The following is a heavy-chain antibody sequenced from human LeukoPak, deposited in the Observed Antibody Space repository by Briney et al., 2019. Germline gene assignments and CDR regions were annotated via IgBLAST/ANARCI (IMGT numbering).Heavy chain of an antibody. Sequence: ASVKVSCKASGYTFTGYYMHWVRQAPGQGLEWMGWINPNSGGTNYAQKFQGRVTMTRDTSISTAYMELSRLRSDDTAVYYCARDLGSSALGAFDIWGQGTMVTVSS. D-gene: IGHD6-13*01. CDR3: ARDLGSSALGAFDI. CDR1: GYTFTGYY. CDR2: INPNSGGT. V-gene: IGHV1-2*02. J-gene: IGHJ3*02.